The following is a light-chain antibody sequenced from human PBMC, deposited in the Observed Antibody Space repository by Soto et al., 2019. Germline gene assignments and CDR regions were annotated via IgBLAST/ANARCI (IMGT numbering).Light chain of an antibody. Sequence: QSALTQPASVSGSPGQSITISCTGTSSDVGGYNHVSWYHHHPGKAHKLLIYDDSHRPSGVSNRFSGSKSGNTASLTISWLQAEDEADYYCSSYTSNSHYVFGTGTKVTVL. CDR1: SSDVGGYNH. CDR2: DDS. V-gene: IGLV2-14*03. CDR3: SSYTSNSHYV. J-gene: IGLJ1*01.